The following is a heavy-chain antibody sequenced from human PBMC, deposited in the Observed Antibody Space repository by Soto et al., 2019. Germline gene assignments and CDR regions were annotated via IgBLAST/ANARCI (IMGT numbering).Heavy chain of an antibody. CDR1: GFTFSSYA. J-gene: IGHJ4*02. CDR2: ISGSGGST. D-gene: IGHD3-22*01. Sequence: GGSLRLSSAASGFTFSSYAMSWVRQSPGEGLEWDSAISGSGGSTYYADSVKGRFTISRDNSKNTLYLQMNSLRAEDTAVYYCAKDPYYDSSGYYYVGSYFDYWGQGTLVTVSS. V-gene: IGHV3-23*01. CDR3: AKDPYYDSSGYYYVGSYFDY.